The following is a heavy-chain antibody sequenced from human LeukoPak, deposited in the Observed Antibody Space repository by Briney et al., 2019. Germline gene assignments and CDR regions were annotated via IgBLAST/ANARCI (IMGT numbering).Heavy chain of an antibody. V-gene: IGHV3-9*01. J-gene: IGHJ4*02. D-gene: IGHD3-22*01. CDR1: GFTFDDYA. CDR2: ISWNSGSI. CDR3: ARSAYYYDNF. Sequence: GRSLRLSCAASGFTFDDYAMHWVRQAPGKGLEWVSGISWNSGSIGYADSVKGRFTISRDNAKNSLYLQMNSLRAEDTAVYYCARSAYYYDNFWGQGTLVTVSS.